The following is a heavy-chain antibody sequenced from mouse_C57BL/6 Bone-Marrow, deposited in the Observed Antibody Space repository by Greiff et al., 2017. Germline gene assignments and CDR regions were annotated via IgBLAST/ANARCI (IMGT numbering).Heavy chain of an antibody. CDR1: GYSITSGYY. CDR3: ARGSNPYYYAMDY. D-gene: IGHD2-5*01. Sequence: EVKLQESGPGLVKPSQSLSLTCSVTGYSITSGYYWNWIRQFPGNKLEWMGYISYDGSNNYHPSLKNRISITRDTSKRQCFLKLNSVTTEDTATYYCARGSNPYYYAMDYWGQGTSVTVSS. CDR2: ISYDGSN. V-gene: IGHV3-6*01. J-gene: IGHJ4*01.